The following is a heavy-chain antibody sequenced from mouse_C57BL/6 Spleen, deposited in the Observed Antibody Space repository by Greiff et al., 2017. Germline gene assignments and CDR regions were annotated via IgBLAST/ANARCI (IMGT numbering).Heavy chain of an antibody. CDR3: ARPSGEDYAMDY. D-gene: IGHD6-1*01. CDR1: GFTFSDYG. CDR2: ISSGSSTI. V-gene: IGHV5-17*01. Sequence: DVQLVESGGGLVKPGGSLKLSCAASGFTFSDYGMHWVRQAPEKGLEWVAYISSGSSTIYYADTVKGRFTISRDNAKNTLFLQMTSLRSEDTAMYYCARPSGEDYAMDYWGQGTSVTVSS. J-gene: IGHJ4*01.